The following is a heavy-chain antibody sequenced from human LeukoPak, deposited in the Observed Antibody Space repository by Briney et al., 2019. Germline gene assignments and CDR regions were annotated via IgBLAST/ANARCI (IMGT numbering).Heavy chain of an antibody. Sequence: SETLSLTCTVSAGSISNYYWSWIRQSAGKGLEWIGRSHTSGSTNYNPPLKSRVTMSVDTSKNQFSLKVSSVTAADTAVYYCARDSKYIGGSYQHYGLDVWGQGTTVTVSS. D-gene: IGHD4-11*01. J-gene: IGHJ6*02. CDR2: SHTSGST. CDR1: AGSISNYY. CDR3: ARDSKYIGGSYQHYGLDV. V-gene: IGHV4-4*07.